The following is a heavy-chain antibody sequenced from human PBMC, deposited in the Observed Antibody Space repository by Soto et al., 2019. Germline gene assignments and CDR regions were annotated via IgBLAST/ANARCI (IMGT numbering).Heavy chain of an antibody. V-gene: IGHV5-51*01. CDR1: GYSFTSYW. CDR2: IYPGDSDT. J-gene: IGHJ3*02. Sequence: PGESLKISCKGSGYSFTSYWIGWVRQMPGKGLEWMGIIYPGDSDTRYSPSFQGRVTMTRNTSISTAYMELSSLRSEDTAVYYCARAYYYDSSGYYSAFDIWGQGTMVTVSS. D-gene: IGHD3-22*01. CDR3: ARAYYYDSSGYYSAFDI.